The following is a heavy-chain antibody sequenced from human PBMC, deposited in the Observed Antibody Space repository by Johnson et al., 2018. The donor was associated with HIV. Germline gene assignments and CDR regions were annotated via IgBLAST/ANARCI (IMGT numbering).Heavy chain of an antibody. CDR2: ISYDGSNK. J-gene: IGHJ3*02. CDR1: GFTFSSYA. Sequence: QVQLVESGGGVVQPGRSLRLSCAASGFTFSSYAMHWVRQAPGKGLEWVAVISYDGSNKYYADSVKGRFTISRDNSKNTLYLQMNRLRAEDTAIYYCAKDGMVAGSGGADAFDIWGQGTMVTVSS. D-gene: IGHD6-19*01. V-gene: IGHV3-30-3*01. CDR3: AKDGMVAGSGGADAFDI.